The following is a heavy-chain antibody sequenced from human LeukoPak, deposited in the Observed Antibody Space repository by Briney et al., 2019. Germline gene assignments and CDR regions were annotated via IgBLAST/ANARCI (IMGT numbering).Heavy chain of an antibody. CDR3: AGSDTTGYIPREWDYWYFDL. V-gene: IGHV3-21*01. CDR1: GFTFSTYS. CDR2: ISSRSTCI. D-gene: IGHD1-1*01. Sequence: PGGSLRLSCAASGFTFSTYSMNWVCQAPGKGLEWGSSISSRSTCINYADSVKGRFTISRDNAKNSLYLQMNSLRAEDTAVYYCAGSDTTGYIPREWDYWYFDLWGRGTLVTVSS. J-gene: IGHJ2*01.